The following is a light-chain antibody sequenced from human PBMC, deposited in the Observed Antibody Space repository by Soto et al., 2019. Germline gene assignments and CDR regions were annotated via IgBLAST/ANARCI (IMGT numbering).Light chain of an antibody. CDR3: QSYDSSLSGSRV. CDR2: GNS. CDR1: SSNIGAGYD. Sequence: QLVLTQPPSVSGAPGQRVTISCTGSSSNIGAGYDVHWYQQLPGTAPKLLIYGNSNRPSGVPDRFSGSKSGTSAFLAITGLQAEDEADYYCQSYDSSLSGSRVFGTGTKLTVL. J-gene: IGLJ1*01. V-gene: IGLV1-40*01.